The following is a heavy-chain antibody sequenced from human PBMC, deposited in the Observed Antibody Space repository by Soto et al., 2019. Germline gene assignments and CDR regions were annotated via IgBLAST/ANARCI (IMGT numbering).Heavy chain of an antibody. J-gene: IGHJ5*02. D-gene: IGHD1-26*01. Sequence: ASVKVSCKAPRDTFTSYYINWVRQAPGQGLEWMGVINPHGGSTAYAQKFKGRVTSTRDTSASTVYMEVSSLTSEDTAMYYCARSSGGNFGIIIEGTNWYAPWGQGTQVTVSP. CDR3: ARSSGGNFGIIIEGTNWYAP. CDR1: RDTFTSYY. CDR2: INPHGGST. V-gene: IGHV1-46*01.